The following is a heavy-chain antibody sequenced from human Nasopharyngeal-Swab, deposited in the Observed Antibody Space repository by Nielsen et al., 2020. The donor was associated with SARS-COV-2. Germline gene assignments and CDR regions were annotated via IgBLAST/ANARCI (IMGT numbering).Heavy chain of an antibody. J-gene: IGHJ3*02. CDR1: IGSFSGYN. CDR3: ARAWDI. V-gene: IGHV4-34*01. CDR2: INDSGRA. Sequence: SETLSLTCDVYIGSFSGYNWAWIRQPPGKGLEWIGEINDSGRAKYNPSLKSRVTISADTSKNQFSLRLTSVTAADTGIYYCARAWDIWGQGTMVTVSS.